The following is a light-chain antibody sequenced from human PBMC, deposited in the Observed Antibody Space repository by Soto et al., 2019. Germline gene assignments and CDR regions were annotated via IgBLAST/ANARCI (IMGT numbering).Light chain of an antibody. CDR2: AVS. V-gene: IGLV2-14*03. J-gene: IGLJ1*01. CDR1: SSDIGSYDH. Sequence: QSVLAQPASVSGSPGQSITISCSGTSSDIGSYDHVAWYQQFPRKSPKLIIYAVSDRPSGVSDRFSGSKSGISASLTISGLQTEDEADYYCISYTGRQSYLFGTGTKVTVL. CDR3: ISYTGRQSYL.